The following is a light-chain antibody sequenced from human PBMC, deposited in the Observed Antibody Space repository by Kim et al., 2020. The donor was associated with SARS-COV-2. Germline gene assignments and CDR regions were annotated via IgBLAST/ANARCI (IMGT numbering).Light chain of an antibody. V-gene: IGLV3-1*01. Sequence: SYELTQPPSVSVSPGQTASITCSGAKLGDKYAYWYQQKPGQSPVLVIYQHTKRPSGISQRFSGSSSGNTATLTISPAQTVDEADYYCPAWDSSTAVFGGG. CDR2: QHT. CDR1: KLGDKY. CDR3: PAWDSSTAV. J-gene: IGLJ2*01.